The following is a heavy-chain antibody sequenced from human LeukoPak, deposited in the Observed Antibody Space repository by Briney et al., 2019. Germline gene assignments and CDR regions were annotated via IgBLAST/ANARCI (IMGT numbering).Heavy chain of an antibody. CDR1: GFTVSNFG. D-gene: IGHD6-6*01. V-gene: IGHV3-23*01. Sequence: GGSLRLSCTATGFTVSNFGMAWVRQAPGQGLEWVSTISGSGGNMYQADSVKGRFTISRDNSRSTLYLQMNSLRAEDTAVYYCAKDAGPQQLVFFDSWGQGTLVTVSS. CDR2: ISGSGGNM. CDR3: AKDAGPQQLVFFDS. J-gene: IGHJ4*02.